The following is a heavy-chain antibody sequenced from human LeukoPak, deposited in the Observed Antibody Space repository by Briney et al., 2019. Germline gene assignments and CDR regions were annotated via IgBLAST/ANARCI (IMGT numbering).Heavy chain of an antibody. V-gene: IGHV3-23*01. CDR2: ISGSGGST. CDR3: AKGWSRFGELLFIRFDY. CDR1: GFTFSSYA. J-gene: IGHJ4*02. D-gene: IGHD3-10*01. Sequence: GGSLRLSCAASGFTFSSYAMSWVRQAPGKGLEWVSAISGSGGSTYYADSVKGRFTISRDNSKNTLYLQMNSLRAEDTAVYYCAKGWSRFGELLFIRFDYWGQGTLVTVSS.